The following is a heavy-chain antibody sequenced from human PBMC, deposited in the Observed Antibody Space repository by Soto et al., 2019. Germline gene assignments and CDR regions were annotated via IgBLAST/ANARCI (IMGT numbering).Heavy chain of an antibody. CDR1: GFTFSSYA. CDR2: ISGSGGST. J-gene: IGHJ5*02. CDR3: AKRRGITIFGVDNWFAP. D-gene: IGHD3-3*01. V-gene: IGHV3-23*01. Sequence: PGGYLRLSCAASGFTFSSYAMSWVRQAPGKGLEWVSAISGSGGSTYYADSVKGRFTISRDNSKNTLYLQMNSLRAEDTAVYYCAKRRGITIFGVDNWFAPWGQGTLVTVSS.